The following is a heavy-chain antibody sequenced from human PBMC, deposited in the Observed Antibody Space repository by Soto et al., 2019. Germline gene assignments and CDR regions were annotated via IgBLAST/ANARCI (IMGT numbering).Heavy chain of an antibody. CDR2: IIPIFGTA. Sequence: GPSVKVSCKASGGTFSSYAISWVRQAPGQGLEFMGGIIPIFGTANYAQKFQGRVTITADKPTSTAYMELSSLRSEDTAVYYCAIGRIGEPNYYDSSVYLLGYWGQGTLVTVSS. V-gene: IGHV1-69*06. CDR1: GGTFSSYA. J-gene: IGHJ4*02. CDR3: AIGRIGEPNYYDSSVYLLGY. D-gene: IGHD3-22*01.